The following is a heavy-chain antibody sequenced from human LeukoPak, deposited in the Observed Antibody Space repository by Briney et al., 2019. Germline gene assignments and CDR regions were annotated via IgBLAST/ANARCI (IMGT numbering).Heavy chain of an antibody. J-gene: IGHJ4*02. D-gene: IGHD3-3*01. CDR1: GFDFSSNW. Sequence: GGSLRLSCAASGFDFSSNWMHWVRHAPGQGLVWVSRIKGDGISTSYADSVKGRFTISRDIAKNTLYLQMNSLRAEDTGVYYCAKDHYWSIDYWGRGTLVTVSS. V-gene: IGHV3-74*01. CDR2: IKGDGIST. CDR3: AKDHYWSIDY.